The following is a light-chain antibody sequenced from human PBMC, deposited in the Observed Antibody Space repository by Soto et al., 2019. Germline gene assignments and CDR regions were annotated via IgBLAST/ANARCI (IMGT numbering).Light chain of an antibody. Sequence: QSALTQPRSVSGSHGQSITISCTGTSSDGGGYNYVSWYQQHPGKAPNLMIYDVSKRPSGVPDRFSGSKSGNTASLTISGLQAEAESDYYCCSYAGSYTLEVVFGGGTELTV. CDR1: SSDGGGYNY. CDR3: CSYAGSYTLEVV. V-gene: IGLV2-11*01. CDR2: DVS. J-gene: IGLJ2*01.